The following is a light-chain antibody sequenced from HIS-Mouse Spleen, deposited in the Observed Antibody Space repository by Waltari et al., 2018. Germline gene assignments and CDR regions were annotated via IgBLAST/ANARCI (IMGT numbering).Light chain of an antibody. CDR2: EGS. J-gene: IGLJ2*01. V-gene: IGLV2-23*03. CDR1: SSDVGSSNL. Sequence: QSALTQPASVSGSPGQSLTISCTGTSSDVGSSNLVSWYQQHPGKAPKPMIYEGSKRPSGVSNRFSGSKSGNTASLTISGLQAEDEADYYCCSYAGSSTFVVFGGGTKLTVL. CDR3: CSYAGSSTFVV.